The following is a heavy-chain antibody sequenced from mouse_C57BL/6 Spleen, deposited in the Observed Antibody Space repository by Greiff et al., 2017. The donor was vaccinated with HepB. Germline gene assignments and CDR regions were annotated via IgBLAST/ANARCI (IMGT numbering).Heavy chain of an antibody. D-gene: IGHD1-1*01. J-gene: IGHJ2*01. V-gene: IGHV7-3*01. Sequence: EVQLVESGGGLVQPGGSLSLSCAASGFTFTDYYMSWVRQPPGKALEWLGFIRNKAKGYKKEYSASVKGRFTISRDNSQSILYLQMNALRAEDSATYYCARSPYYYGSSPYYFDYWGQGTTLTVSS. CDR3: ARSPYYYGSSPYYFDY. CDR2: IRNKAKGYKK. CDR1: GFTFTDYY.